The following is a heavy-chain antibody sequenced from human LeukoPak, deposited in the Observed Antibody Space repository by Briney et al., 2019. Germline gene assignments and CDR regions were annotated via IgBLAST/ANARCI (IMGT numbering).Heavy chain of an antibody. V-gene: IGHV4-39*01. Sequence: SETLSLTCTVSGGSISSSSYYWGWIRQLPGKGLEWIGSIYYSGSTYYNPSLKSRVTISVDTSKNQFSLKLSSVTAADTAVYYCARQGVIWFGEFYYWGQGTLVTVSS. J-gene: IGHJ4*02. D-gene: IGHD3-10*01. CDR2: IYYSGST. CDR1: GGSISSSSYY. CDR3: ARQGVIWFGEFYY.